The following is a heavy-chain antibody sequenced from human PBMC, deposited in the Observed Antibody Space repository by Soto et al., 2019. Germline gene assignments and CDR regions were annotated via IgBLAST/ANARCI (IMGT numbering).Heavy chain of an antibody. V-gene: IGHV2-5*02. CDR3: AHRRGGYNWDDAHFDY. D-gene: IGHD1-20*01. CDR2: AYWDDDN. CDR1: GFSLSTTGVG. J-gene: IGHJ4*02. Sequence: QITMKESGPTLVKHTQTLTLTCTFFGFSLSTTGVGVGWVRQPPGKALEWLAVAYWDDDNRYSPSLKSRLTVTKDTSTNQVVLTMTNMDPVDTATYYCAHRRGGYNWDDAHFDYWGQGTLVTVSS.